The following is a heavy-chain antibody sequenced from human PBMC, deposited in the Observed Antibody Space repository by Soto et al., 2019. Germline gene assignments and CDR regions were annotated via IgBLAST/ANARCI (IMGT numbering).Heavy chain of an antibody. J-gene: IGHJ6*02. CDR2: INHSGST. Sequence: QVQLQQWGAGLLKPSETLSLTCAVYGGSFSGYYWSWIRQPPGKGLEWIGEINHSGSTNYNPSLKSRVTISVDTSKNQFSLKLSSVTAADTAVYYCARVGITMVRGVHYYYGIDVWGQGTTVTVSS. V-gene: IGHV4-34*01. CDR1: GGSFSGYY. CDR3: ARVGITMVRGVHYYYGIDV. D-gene: IGHD3-10*01.